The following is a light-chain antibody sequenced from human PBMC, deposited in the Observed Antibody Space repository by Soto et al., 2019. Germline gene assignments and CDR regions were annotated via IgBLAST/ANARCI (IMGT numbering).Light chain of an antibody. CDR3: SSYAGRSVV. CDR2: EVT. CDR1: SSDVGAYEY. Sequence: QSALAQPPSASGSPGQSVTISCTGTSSDVGAYEYVSWYQHHPGRAPKLILYEVTKRPSGVPGRFSGSKSGNTASLTVSGLQAEDEADYYCSSYAGRSVVFGTGTKVTVL. V-gene: IGLV2-8*01. J-gene: IGLJ1*01.